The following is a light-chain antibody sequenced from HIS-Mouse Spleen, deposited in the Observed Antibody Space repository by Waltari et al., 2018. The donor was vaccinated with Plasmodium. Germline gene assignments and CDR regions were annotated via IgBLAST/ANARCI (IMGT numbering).Light chain of an antibody. V-gene: IGKV3-15*01. Sequence: EIVMTQSPATLSVSPGERATLSCRASQSVSSNLAWYQQKPGQAPRLLIDCSSTRATGIPARFSGSGSVTEFTLTISSLQSEDFAVYYCQQYNNWSFTFGPGTKVDIK. CDR3: QQYNNWSFT. J-gene: IGKJ3*01. CDR1: QSVSSN. CDR2: CSS.